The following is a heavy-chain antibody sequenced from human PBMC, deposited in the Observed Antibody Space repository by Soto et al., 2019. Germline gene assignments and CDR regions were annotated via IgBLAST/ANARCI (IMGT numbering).Heavy chain of an antibody. V-gene: IGHV3-23*01. Sequence: GGSLRLSCAASGFTFSSYGMSWVRQAPGKGLEWVSAISGSGGSTYYADSVKGRFTISRDNAKNSLYLQMNSLRAEDTAVYYCARFYYDSSGYLPSPYYYYYGMDVWGQGTTVTVSS. CDR2: ISGSGGST. J-gene: IGHJ6*02. D-gene: IGHD3-22*01. CDR3: ARFYYDSSGYLPSPYYYYYGMDV. CDR1: GFTFSSYG.